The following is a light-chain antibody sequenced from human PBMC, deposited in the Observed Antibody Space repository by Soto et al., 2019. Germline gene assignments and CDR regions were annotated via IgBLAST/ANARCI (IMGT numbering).Light chain of an antibody. CDR2: SEG. CDR3: FSHRGGDSHV. Sequence: QSVLTQPPSVSGTPGQTVTISCSGSNSNIGGDTINWYQQIPGMAPKLLIYSEGQRPSGVPARFSGSRSATSASLTISGLQSEDEADYYCFSHRGGDSHVFGTGTKVTVL. V-gene: IGLV1-44*01. J-gene: IGLJ1*01. CDR1: NSNIGGDT.